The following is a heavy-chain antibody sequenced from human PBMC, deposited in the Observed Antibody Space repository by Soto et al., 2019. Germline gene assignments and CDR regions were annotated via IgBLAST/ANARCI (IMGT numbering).Heavy chain of an antibody. CDR1: GVSISSGNW. D-gene: IGHD2-8*01. V-gene: IGHV4-4*01. Sequence: VTLSLTCAVSGVSISSGNWWTWVRQTPQRGLEYIGEIFHDGTANYYPSFERRVAISVDTSKNQFSLKLTSVTAADTAIYFCARLVYDTRLNYMYFDFWGQGALVTVSS. CDR3: ARLVYDTRLNYMYFDF. CDR2: IFHDGTA. J-gene: IGHJ4*02.